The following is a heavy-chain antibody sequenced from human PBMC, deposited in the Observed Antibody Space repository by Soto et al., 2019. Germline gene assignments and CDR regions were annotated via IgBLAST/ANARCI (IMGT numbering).Heavy chain of an antibody. CDR2: IRSKAYGGTT. Sequence: GGSLRLSCTASGFTFGDYAMSWFRQAPGKGLEWVGFIRSKAYGGTTEYAASVKGRFTISRDDSKSIDYLQMNSLKNEDTAVDYCTRANIVVVPAAVPRGFDPWGQGTLVTVSS. V-gene: IGHV3-49*03. J-gene: IGHJ5*02. CDR3: TRANIVVVPAAVPRGFDP. D-gene: IGHD2-2*01. CDR1: GFTFGDYA.